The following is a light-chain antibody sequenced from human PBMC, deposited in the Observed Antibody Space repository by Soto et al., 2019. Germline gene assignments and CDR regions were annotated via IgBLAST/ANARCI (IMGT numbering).Light chain of an antibody. Sequence: EIVLTQSPASLSVSPGERVTLSCRASQSVGRNLAWYHQQPGQAPRLLIYDASSRATGVPARFSGSGSGTEFTLTISRLQSEDFAVYYCQQYDNWPWTFGQGTKVEI. V-gene: IGKV3-15*01. CDR2: DAS. J-gene: IGKJ1*01. CDR3: QQYDNWPWT. CDR1: QSVGRN.